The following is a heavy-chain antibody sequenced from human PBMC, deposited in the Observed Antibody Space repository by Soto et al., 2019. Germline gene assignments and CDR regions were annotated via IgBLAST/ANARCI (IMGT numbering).Heavy chain of an antibody. CDR1: GFTFTNAW. D-gene: IGHD5-12*01. CDR2: IKSKTDGGTS. J-gene: IGHJ4*02. V-gene: IGHV3-15*01. Sequence: SLRLSCAASGFTFTNAWMSWVRQAPGKGLEWVGRIKSKTDGGTSDYAAPVKGRFTISRDDSKTTLYLQMNSLKTEDTAVYYCTTHPTGADYLYYFDYWGQGTLVTVSS. CDR3: TTHPTGADYLYYFDY.